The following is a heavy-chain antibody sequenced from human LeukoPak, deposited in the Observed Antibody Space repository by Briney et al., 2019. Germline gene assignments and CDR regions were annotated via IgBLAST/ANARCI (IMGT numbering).Heavy chain of an antibody. J-gene: IGHJ6*02. D-gene: IGHD6-19*01. CDR2: INPNSGGT. V-gene: IGHV1-2*04. CDR3: ARDRYSSGLYYYYYYGMDV. CDR1: GYTFTGYY. Sequence: ASVKVSCKASGYTFTGYYIHWVRQAPGQGLEWMGWINPNSGGTNYAQKFQGWVTMTRDTSISTAYMELSRLRSDDTAVYYCARDRYSSGLYYYYYYGMDVWGQGTTVTVSS.